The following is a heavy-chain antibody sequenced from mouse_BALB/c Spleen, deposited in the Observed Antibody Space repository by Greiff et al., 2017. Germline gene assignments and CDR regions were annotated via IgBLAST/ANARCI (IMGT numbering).Heavy chain of an antibody. J-gene: IGHJ2*01. D-gene: IGHD1-1*01. Sequence: QVQLQQSGAELVRPGVSVKISCKGSGYTFTDYAMHWVKQSHAKSLEWIGVISTYYGDASYNQKFKGKATMTVDKSSSTAYMELARLTSEDSAIYYCARETSYGSSDYWGQGTTLTVSA. CDR1: GYTFTDYA. CDR2: ISTYYGDA. CDR3: ARETSYGSSDY. V-gene: IGHV1S137*01.